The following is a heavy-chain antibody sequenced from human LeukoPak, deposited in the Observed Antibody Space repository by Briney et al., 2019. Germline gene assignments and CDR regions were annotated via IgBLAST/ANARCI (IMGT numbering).Heavy chain of an antibody. V-gene: IGHV4-30-4*08. CDR3: ARADPGDAFDI. CDR2: ILYSGTT. Sequence: SETLSLTCTVSSASISSGGYYWSWISQPPGKGLEWIAYILYSGTTYNNPSLKSRLTISMNTSKNQFSLTLSSVTAADTAVYYCARADPGDAFDIWGQGTMVTVSS. CDR1: SASISSGGYY. J-gene: IGHJ3*02.